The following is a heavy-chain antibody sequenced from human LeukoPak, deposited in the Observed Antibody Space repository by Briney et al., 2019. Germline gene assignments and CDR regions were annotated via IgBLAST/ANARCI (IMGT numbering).Heavy chain of an antibody. CDR3: ARDLSPLSGWYPGLDY. Sequence: GGSLRLFCAASGVTFSSDWMSWGPQAPGKGLERVAHIKQDGSEKYYVDSVKGRFTISRDNAKNSLYLQMNSLRAEDTAVYYCARDLSPLSGWYPGLDYWGQGTLVTVSS. CDR1: GVTFSSDW. J-gene: IGHJ4*02. V-gene: IGHV3-7*01. CDR2: IKQDGSEK. D-gene: IGHD6-19*01.